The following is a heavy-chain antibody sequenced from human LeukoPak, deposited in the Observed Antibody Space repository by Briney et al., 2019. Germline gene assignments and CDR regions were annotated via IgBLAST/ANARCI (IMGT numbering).Heavy chain of an antibody. CDR1: GSSISSSSYY. CDR2: MSYKYSGST. D-gene: IGHD3-10*01. J-gene: IGHJ4*02. Sequence: NASETLSLTCTVSGSSISSSSYYWGWIRQPPGKGLEWIGSMSYKYSGSTYYNPSLKSRVTISVDTSRNQFSLKLNSVTAADTAVFYCVRYVVSGSGLYYFDYWGQGILVTVSS. V-gene: IGHV4-39*01. CDR3: VRYVVSGSGLYYFDY.